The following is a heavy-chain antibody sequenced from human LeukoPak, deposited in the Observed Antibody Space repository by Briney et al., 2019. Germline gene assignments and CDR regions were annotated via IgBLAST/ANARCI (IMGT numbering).Heavy chain of an antibody. CDR2: ISYDGSNK. J-gene: IGHJ4*02. CDR3: ARFQPAAMGLDY. CDR1: GFTLSSHW. D-gene: IGHD2-2*01. Sequence: GGSLRLSCAASGFTLSSHWMTWVRQAPGKGLEWVAVISYDGSNKYYAGSVKGRFTISRDNSKNTLYLQMNSLRAEDTAVYYCARFQPAAMGLDYWGQGTLVTVSS. V-gene: IGHV3-30-3*01.